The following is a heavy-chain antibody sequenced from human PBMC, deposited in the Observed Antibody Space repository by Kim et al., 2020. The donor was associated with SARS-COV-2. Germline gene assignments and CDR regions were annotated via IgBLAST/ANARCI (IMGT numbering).Heavy chain of an antibody. CDR1: GFTFSSYA. J-gene: IGHJ4*02. Sequence: GGSLRLSCAASGFTFSSYAMSWVRQAPGKGLEWVSAISGSGGSTYYADSVKGRFTISRDNSKNTLYLQMNSLRAEDTAVYYCAKVYMDYGGNPLYYFDYWGQGTLVTVSS. CDR2: ISGSGGST. D-gene: IGHD4-17*01. V-gene: IGHV3-23*01. CDR3: AKVYMDYGGNPLYYFDY.